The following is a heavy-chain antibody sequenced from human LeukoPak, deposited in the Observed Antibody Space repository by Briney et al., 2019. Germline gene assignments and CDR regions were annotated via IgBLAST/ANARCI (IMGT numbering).Heavy chain of an antibody. V-gene: IGHV3-53*01. CDR2: IYSGGST. J-gene: IGHJ1*01. Sequence: GGSLRLSCAASGFTVSSNYMSWVRQAPGKGPEWVSVIYSGGSTYYADSVKGRFTISRDNSKNTLYLQMNSLRAEDTAVYYCARDGPLGCSGGSCRRYFQHWGQGTLVTVSS. CDR1: GFTVSSNY. CDR3: ARDGPLGCSGGSCRRYFQH. D-gene: IGHD2-15*01.